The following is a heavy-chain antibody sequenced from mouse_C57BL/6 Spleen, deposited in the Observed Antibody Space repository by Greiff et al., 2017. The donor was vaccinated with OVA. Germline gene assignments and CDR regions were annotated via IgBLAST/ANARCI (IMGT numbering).Heavy chain of an antibody. D-gene: IGHD2-4*01. V-gene: IGHV1-69*01. J-gene: IGHJ3*01. Sequence: QVQLQQPGAELVMPGASVKLSCKASGYTFTSYWMHWVKQRPGQGLEWIGEIDPSDSYTNYNQKFKGKSTLTVDKSSSTAYMQLSSLTSEDSAVYYCARSEDYVAVAYWGQGTLVTVSA. CDR2: IDPSDSYT. CDR1: GYTFTSYW. CDR3: ARSEDYVAVAY.